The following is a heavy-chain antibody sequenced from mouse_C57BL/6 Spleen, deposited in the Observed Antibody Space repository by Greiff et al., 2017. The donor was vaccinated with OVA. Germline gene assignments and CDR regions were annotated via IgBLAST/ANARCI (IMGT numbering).Heavy chain of an antibody. V-gene: IGHV10-1*01. Sequence: DAGGGLVQPKGSLKLSCAASGFSFNTYAMNWVRQAPGKGLEWVARIRSKSNNYATYYADSVKDRFTIARDDSESMLYLQMNNLKTEDTAMYYCVRHAANWGFDYWGQGTTLTVSS. CDR3: VRHAANWGFDY. J-gene: IGHJ2*01. CDR2: IRSKSNNYAT. CDR1: GFSFNTYA. D-gene: IGHD4-1*01.